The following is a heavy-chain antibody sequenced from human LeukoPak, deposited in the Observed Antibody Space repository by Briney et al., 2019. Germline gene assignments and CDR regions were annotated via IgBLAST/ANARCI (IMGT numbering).Heavy chain of an antibody. J-gene: IGHJ4*02. CDR1: GFTFSTYA. V-gene: IGHV3-23*01. Sequence: GGSLRLSCAASGFTFSTYAMTWVRQAPGKGLEWVSSITGNDGRTYYADFVKGRFTISRDNSKNTLYLQMNSLRAEDTAVYHCARDSGSYLQPTDYWGQGTLVTVSS. CDR3: ARDSGSYLQPTDY. CDR2: ITGNDGRT. D-gene: IGHD1-26*01.